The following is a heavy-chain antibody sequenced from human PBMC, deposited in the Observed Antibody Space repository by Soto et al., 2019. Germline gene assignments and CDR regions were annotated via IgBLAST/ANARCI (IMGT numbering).Heavy chain of an antibody. CDR3: ARGPTDYYDTSGDYFLYY. J-gene: IGHJ1*01. CDR2: ISTYNGNT. D-gene: IGHD3-22*01. V-gene: IGHV1-18*01. Sequence: QVQLVQSGAEVKKPGASVKVSCKASGYTFTTYGMSWVRQAPGQGLDWMGWISTYNGNTKYEERLQGRVTMTTDTTTSTADMELRSLRSDDTAVYYCARGPTDYYDTSGDYFLYYCGQGNLVTVSS. CDR1: GYTFTTYG.